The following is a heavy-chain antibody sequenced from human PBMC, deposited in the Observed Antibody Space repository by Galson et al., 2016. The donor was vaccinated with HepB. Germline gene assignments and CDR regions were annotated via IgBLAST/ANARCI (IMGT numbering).Heavy chain of an antibody. CDR1: GYTFASYG. D-gene: IGHD3-10*01. J-gene: IGHJ5*02. CDR3: ARERVRGTLLWFGELLDL. V-gene: IGHV1-18*04. CDR2: ISGYNGDT. Sequence: SVKVSCKASGYTFASYGISWVRQAPGQGLEWMGWISGYNGDTYYAQSLQGRVAMTTDTSTSTAYMELSSLRSEDTAMYFCARERVRGTLLWFGELLDLWGQGTLVSVSS.